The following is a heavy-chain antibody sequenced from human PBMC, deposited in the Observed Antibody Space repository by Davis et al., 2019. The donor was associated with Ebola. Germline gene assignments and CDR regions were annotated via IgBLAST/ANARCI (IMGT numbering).Heavy chain of an antibody. D-gene: IGHD6-13*01. CDR1: GFILTNYA. J-gene: IGHJ4*02. Sequence: AASVKVSCKASGFILTNYAIHWVRQAPGQRLEWMGWISAYNGNTNYAQKLQDRVTLTTDTSTTTAYMEVRGLRSDDTAVYYCTRGNSWDAPFDYWGQGTLVTVSS. CDR3: TRGNSWDAPFDY. CDR2: ISAYNGNT. V-gene: IGHV1-18*01.